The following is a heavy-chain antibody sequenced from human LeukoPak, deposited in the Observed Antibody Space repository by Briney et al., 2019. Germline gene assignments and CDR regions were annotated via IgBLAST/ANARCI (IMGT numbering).Heavy chain of an antibody. D-gene: IGHD6-19*01. V-gene: IGHV3-21*01. CDR1: GFTFSSYS. CDR3: ARNAHSSGWYGPNDAFDI. CDR2: ISSSSSYI. J-gene: IGHJ3*02. Sequence: GGSLRLSCAASGFTFSSYSMNWVRQAPGKGLEWVSSISSSSSYIYYADSVKGRFTISRDNAKNSLYLQMNSLRAEDTAVYYCARNAHSSGWYGPNDAFDIWGQGTMVTVSS.